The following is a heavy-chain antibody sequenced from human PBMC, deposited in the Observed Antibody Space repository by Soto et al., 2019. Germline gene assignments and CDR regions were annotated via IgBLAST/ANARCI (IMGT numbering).Heavy chain of an antibody. V-gene: IGHV4-59*08. Sequence: ETLSLTCTVSGGSISSYYWSWIRQPPGKGLEWIGYIYYSGSTNYNPSLKSRVTISVDTSKNQFSLKLSSVTVADTAVYHCTTMGYCSGTSCYSVLDSWGQGTLVTVSS. CDR3: TTMGYCSGTSCYSVLDS. D-gene: IGHD2-2*01. J-gene: IGHJ4*02. CDR1: GGSISSYY. CDR2: IYYSGST.